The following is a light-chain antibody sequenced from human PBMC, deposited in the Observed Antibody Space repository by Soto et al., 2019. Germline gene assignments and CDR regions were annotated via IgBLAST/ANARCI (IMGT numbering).Light chain of an antibody. CDR2: AAS. CDR1: QGISSY. J-gene: IGKJ4*01. Sequence: IQLNQSPSSLSASVGDRVTITCRASQGISSYLAWYQQKPGKAPKLLIYAASTLQSGVPSRFSGSGSGTDFTLTISSLQPEDFATYYCQQLNSYPLTCGGGTK. V-gene: IGKV1-9*01. CDR3: QQLNSYPLT.